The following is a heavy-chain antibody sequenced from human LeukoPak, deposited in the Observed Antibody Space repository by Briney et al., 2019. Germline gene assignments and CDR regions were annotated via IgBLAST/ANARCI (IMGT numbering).Heavy chain of an antibody. Sequence: SETLSLTCTVPGYSISGGYYWGWIRRSPERGLEWIATIFHSGSIYYNPSLKSRVTLSVDTSKNQFSLKLNSVSAADTAVYYCARMGVSYYYDSTTYYPIAFDVWGQGTMVTVSS. CDR2: IFHSGSI. CDR1: GYSISGGYY. J-gene: IGHJ3*01. D-gene: IGHD3-22*01. CDR3: ARMGVSYYYDSTTYYPIAFDV. V-gene: IGHV4-38-2*02.